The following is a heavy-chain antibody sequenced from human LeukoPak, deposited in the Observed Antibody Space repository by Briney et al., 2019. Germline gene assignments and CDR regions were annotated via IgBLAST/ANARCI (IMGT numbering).Heavy chain of an antibody. D-gene: IGHD2-15*01. CDR2: IYYSGST. CDR3: ARDCVGGSCYQLGAFDI. Sequence: SETLSLTCTVSGGSISSSSYYWGWIRQPPGKGLEWLGSIYYSGSTYYNPSLKSRVTISVDTSKNQFSLKLSSVTAADTAVYYCARDCVGGSCYQLGAFDIWGQGTMVTVSS. V-gene: IGHV4-39*07. CDR1: GGSISSSSYY. J-gene: IGHJ3*02.